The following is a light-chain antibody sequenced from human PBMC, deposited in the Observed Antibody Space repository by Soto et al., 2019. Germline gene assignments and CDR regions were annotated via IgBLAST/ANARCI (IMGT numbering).Light chain of an antibody. CDR3: SSYGGSNTFV. V-gene: IGLV2-8*01. CDR1: SSDVGGFDY. CDR2: QVN. J-gene: IGLJ1*01. Sequence: QSVLTQPPSSSGSPGQSVTFSCTGTSSDVGGFDYVSWYQQHPGKVPKLLIYQVNRRPSGVPDRFSGSRSGNPASLTVSGLQAENEADYYCSSYGGSNTFVFGTGTKVTVL.